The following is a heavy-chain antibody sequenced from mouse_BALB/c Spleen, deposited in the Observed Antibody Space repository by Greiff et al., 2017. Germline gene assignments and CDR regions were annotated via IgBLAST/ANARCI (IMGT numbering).Heavy chain of an antibody. V-gene: IGHV2-6-7*01. CDR3: DRESPTARATGYAMDY. CDR2: IWGDGST. J-gene: IGHJ4*01. CDR1: GFSLTGYG. D-gene: IGHD3-1*01. Sequence: LKLMESGPGLVAPSQSLSLTCTVSGFSLTGYGVNWVRQPPGKGLEWLGMIWGDGSTDDNSALKSRLSISKDTSKSQVFLKMNSLQTDDTATYYSDRESPTARATGYAMDYWGQGTSVTVSA.